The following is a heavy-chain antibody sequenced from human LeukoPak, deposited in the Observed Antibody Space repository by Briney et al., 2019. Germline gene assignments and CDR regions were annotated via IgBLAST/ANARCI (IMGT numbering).Heavy chain of an antibody. J-gene: IGHJ6*03. Sequence: GGSLRLSCAASGFTVSSNYMSWVRQAPGKGVEWVSVIYSGGSTYYADSVKGRFTISRDNSKNTLYLQMNSLRAEDTAVYYCATGYCSGGSCPYYYYMDVWGKGTTVTISS. CDR3: ATGYCSGGSCPYYYYMDV. D-gene: IGHD2-15*01. CDR2: IYSGGST. V-gene: IGHV3-53*01. CDR1: GFTVSSNY.